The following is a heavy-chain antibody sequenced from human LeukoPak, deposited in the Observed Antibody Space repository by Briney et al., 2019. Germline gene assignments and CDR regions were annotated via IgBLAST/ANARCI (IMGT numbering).Heavy chain of an antibody. Sequence: PSYTLSLTCTVPDGSISGYYWSWIRQPPGKGLDWIGYINYVGGTNYNPSLTSRVTFSRDTSKNQFSLKLRSVTAAATAVYFCASLAYGSGPPSYSFYMDDWGTGTTVTVSS. V-gene: IGHV4-59*07. CDR2: INYVGGT. J-gene: IGHJ6*03. CDR3: ASLAYGSGPPSYSFYMDD. D-gene: IGHD3-10*01. CDR1: DGSISGYY.